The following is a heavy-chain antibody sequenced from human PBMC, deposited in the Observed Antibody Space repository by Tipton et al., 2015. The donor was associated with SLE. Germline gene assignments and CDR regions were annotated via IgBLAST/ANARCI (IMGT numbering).Heavy chain of an antibody. CDR1: GGSFSGYY. V-gene: IGHV4-34*01. Sequence: LRLSCAVYGGSFSGYYWSWIRQPPGKGLEWIGEINHSGSTNYNPSLKSRVTISVDTSKNQFSLKLSSVTAADTAVYYCARADDILTGYYPDYYYGMDVWGQGTTVTVSS. D-gene: IGHD3-9*01. CDR3: ARADDILTGYYPDYYYGMDV. CDR2: INHSGST. J-gene: IGHJ6*02.